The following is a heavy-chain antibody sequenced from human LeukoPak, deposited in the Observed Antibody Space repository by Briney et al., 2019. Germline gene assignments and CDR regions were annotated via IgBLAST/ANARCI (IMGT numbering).Heavy chain of an antibody. Sequence: GGSLRLSCAASGFTFSSYGMHWVRKAPGKGLEWVAFIRYDGSNKYYADSVKGRFTISRDNSKNTLYLQMNSLRAEDTAVYYCAKANAGYSSSWYSRYYFDYWGQGTLVTVSS. D-gene: IGHD6-13*01. CDR1: GFTFSSYG. V-gene: IGHV3-30*02. CDR3: AKANAGYSSSWYSRYYFDY. CDR2: IRYDGSNK. J-gene: IGHJ4*02.